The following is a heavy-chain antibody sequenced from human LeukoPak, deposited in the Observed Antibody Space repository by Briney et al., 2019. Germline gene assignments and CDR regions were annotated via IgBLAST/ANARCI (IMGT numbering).Heavy chain of an antibody. CDR1: GYTYTSYY. CDR3: ARARGGSLEWLSKYYYYGMDV. V-gene: IGHV1-46*01. D-gene: IGHD3-3*01. CDR2: INPSGGST. J-gene: IGHJ6*02. Sequence: ASVKVSCKASGYTYTSYYMHWVRQAPGQGLEWMGIINPSGGSTSYAQKFQGRVTMTRDTSTSTVYMELSSLRSEDTAVYYCARARGGSLEWLSKYYYYGMDVWGQGTTVTVS.